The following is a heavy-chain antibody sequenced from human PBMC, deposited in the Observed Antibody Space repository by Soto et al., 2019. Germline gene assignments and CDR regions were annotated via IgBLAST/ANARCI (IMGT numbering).Heavy chain of an antibody. CDR1: GASIRSTDYY. D-gene: IGHD2-21*02. CDR3: VRTARQGAVAPHWFDR. V-gene: IGHV4-30-4*01. J-gene: IGHJ5*02. Sequence: PSETLSLTCTVSGASIRSTDYYWSWIRQAPGKGLEWIGYVYYTGSTYYNPSLMSRLTISVDTSKNQFSLKLTSVTAAETAVYYCVRTARQGAVAPHWFDRWGQGTQVTVSP. CDR2: VYYTGST.